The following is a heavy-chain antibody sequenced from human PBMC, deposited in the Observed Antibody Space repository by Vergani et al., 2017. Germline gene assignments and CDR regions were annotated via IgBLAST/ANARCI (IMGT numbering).Heavy chain of an antibody. CDR2: ISGSGGST. CDR3: AKMISAVPAARAANWFDP. CDR1: GFTFSSYA. V-gene: IGHV3-23*01. J-gene: IGHJ5*02. Sequence: EVQLLESGGGLVQPGGSLRLSCAASGFTFSSYAMSWVRQAPGKGLEWVSAISGSGGSTYYADSVQGRFTISRDNTKNTLYLQMNSLRAEDTAVYYCAKMISAVPAARAANWFDPWGQGTLVTVSS. D-gene: IGHD2-2*01.